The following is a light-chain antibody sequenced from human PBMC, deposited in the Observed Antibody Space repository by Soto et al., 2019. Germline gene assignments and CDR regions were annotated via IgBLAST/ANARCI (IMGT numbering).Light chain of an antibody. Sequence: EIVLTQSPGTLSLSPGERATLSCRASQSVSSSYLAWYQQKPGQAPRLLIHGASSRASGIPDRFSGSGSGTDFTLTISRLEPEDFAVYYCQQYNKWPPDYTFGPGTKVDIK. CDR1: QSVSSSY. V-gene: IGKV3-20*01. J-gene: IGKJ3*01. CDR3: QQYNKWPPDYT. CDR2: GAS.